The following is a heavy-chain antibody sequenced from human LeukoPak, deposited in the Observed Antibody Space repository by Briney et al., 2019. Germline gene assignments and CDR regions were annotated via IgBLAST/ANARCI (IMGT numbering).Heavy chain of an antibody. CDR2: IFPGDSDT. CDR3: ARLSGADSYFDY. Sequence: GEAPLISCKGAGYSSISYWIGWVRQLPGRSREGMGMIFPGDSDTRYSPSFQGQVTISADKSISTAYLQWSSLRASDTAMYYCARLSGADSYFDYWGQGTLVTVSS. CDR1: GYSSISYW. D-gene: IGHD1-26*01. V-gene: IGHV5-51*01. J-gene: IGHJ4*02.